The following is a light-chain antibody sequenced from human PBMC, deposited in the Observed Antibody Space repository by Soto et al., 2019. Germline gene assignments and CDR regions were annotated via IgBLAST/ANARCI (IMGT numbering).Light chain of an antibody. CDR1: QSVSSSY. CDR3: QQYGSSFT. CDR2: CAS. Sequence: EIVLTQSPGTLSLSPGARVTLSCRASQSVSSSYLAWYQQKPGQAPRLLIYCASSRATGIPDRFSGSGSGTDFTLTISRLEPVDVAVYYCQQYGSSFTFGPGTTVDIK. J-gene: IGKJ3*01. V-gene: IGKV3-20*01.